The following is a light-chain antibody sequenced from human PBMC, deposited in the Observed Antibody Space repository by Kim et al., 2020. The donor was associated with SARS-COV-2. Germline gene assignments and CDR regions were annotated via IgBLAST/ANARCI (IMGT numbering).Light chain of an antibody. Sequence: VSGPRGQTARIPCGGNNLETRSVHWYQQKPGQAPVLVIYRDSNRPSGIPERFSGSNSGNTATLTISRAQGGDEADYYCQVWDSGTVFGGGTRLTVL. CDR1: NLETRS. CDR2: RDS. V-gene: IGLV3-9*01. J-gene: IGLJ2*01. CDR3: QVWDSGTV.